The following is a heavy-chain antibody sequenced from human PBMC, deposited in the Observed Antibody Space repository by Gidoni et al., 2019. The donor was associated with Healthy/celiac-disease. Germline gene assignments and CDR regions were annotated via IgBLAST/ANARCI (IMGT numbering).Heavy chain of an antibody. CDR1: GGSIRSGSYY. CDR2: IYTSGST. CDR3: ARDAGGGTLAYYGMDV. D-gene: IGHD1-26*01. V-gene: IGHV4-61*02. J-gene: IGHJ6*02. Sequence: QVQLQESGPGLVKPSQTLSLTCTVSGGSIRSGSYYWRWIRQPAGKGLEWIGRIYTSGSTNYNPSLKSRVTISVDTSKNQFSLKLSSVTAADTAVYYCARDAGGGTLAYYGMDVWGQGTTVTVSS.